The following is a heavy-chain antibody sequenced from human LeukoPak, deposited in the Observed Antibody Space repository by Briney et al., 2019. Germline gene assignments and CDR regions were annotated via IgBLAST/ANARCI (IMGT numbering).Heavy chain of an antibody. CDR2: INPNSGGT. V-gene: IGHV1-2*02. CDR1: GYTFTGYY. J-gene: IGHJ4*02. CDR3: ARDLAAAGPRGDY. D-gene: IGHD6-13*01. Sequence: RAASVKVSCKASGYTFTGYYMRWVRQAPGQGLEWMGWINPNSGGTNYAQKFQGRVTMTRDTSISTAYMELSRLRSDDTAVYYCARDLAAAGPRGDYWGQGTLVTVSS.